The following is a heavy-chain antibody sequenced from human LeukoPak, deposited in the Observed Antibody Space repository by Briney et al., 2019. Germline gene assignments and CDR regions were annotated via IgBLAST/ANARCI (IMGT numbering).Heavy chain of an antibody. CDR3: ARDLGQYYDTSDNWFDP. J-gene: IGHJ5*02. Sequence: GGSLRLSCAASGFTFSSYGMHWVRQAPGKGLEWVAVMSYDGSNKYYADSVKGRFTISRDNSKNTLNLQMNSLRAEDTAVYYCARDLGQYYDTSDNWFDPWGQGTLVTVSS. CDR2: MSYDGSNK. CDR1: GFTFSSYG. D-gene: IGHD3-22*01. V-gene: IGHV3-30*03.